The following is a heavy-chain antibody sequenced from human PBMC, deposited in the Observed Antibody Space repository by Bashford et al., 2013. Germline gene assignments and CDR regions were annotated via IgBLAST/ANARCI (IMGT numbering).Heavy chain of an antibody. Sequence: SETLSLTCAVSGGSISSSNWWSWVRQPPGKGLEWIGEIYHSGRTSYKPSLKSRVTISVDTSKNQFSLKLSSVTAADTAVYFCARGGSTLTGYYSRVFDRWGQGTLVTVSS. D-gene: IGHD3-9*01. CDR1: GGSISSSNW. V-gene: IGHV4-4*02. CDR2: IYHSGRT. CDR3: ARGGSTLTGYYSRVFDR. J-gene: IGHJ5*02.